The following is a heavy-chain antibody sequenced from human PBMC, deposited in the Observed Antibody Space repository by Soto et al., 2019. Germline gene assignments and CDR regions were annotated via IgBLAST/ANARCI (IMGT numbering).Heavy chain of an antibody. CDR3: TTDSYSTIIIVRFDY. CDR1: GFTFYNAW. D-gene: IGHD3-22*01. CDR2: VQSKTDGGTT. Sequence: GGSLRLSCAASGFTFYNAWMSWVRQAPGKGLEWVGRVQSKTDGGTTAYAAPVRGRFTISRDDSKNTLYLLMNNLRTEDTAVYYCTTDSYSTIIIVRFDYWGHGTLVTVSS. J-gene: IGHJ4*01. V-gene: IGHV3-15*01.